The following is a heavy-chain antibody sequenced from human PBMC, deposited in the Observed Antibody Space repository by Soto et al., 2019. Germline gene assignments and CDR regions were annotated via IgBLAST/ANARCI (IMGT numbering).Heavy chain of an antibody. D-gene: IGHD1-26*01. J-gene: IGHJ6*02. CDR1: GYSFTSYW. Sequence: GESLKISCKGSGYSFTSYWISWVRQMPGKGLEWMGRIDPSDSYTNYSPSFQGHVTISADKSISTAYLQWSSLKASDTAMYYCARLRGSYRYDYYYYGMDVWGQGTTVTVS. CDR2: IDPSDSYT. V-gene: IGHV5-10-1*01. CDR3: ARLRGSYRYDYYYYGMDV.